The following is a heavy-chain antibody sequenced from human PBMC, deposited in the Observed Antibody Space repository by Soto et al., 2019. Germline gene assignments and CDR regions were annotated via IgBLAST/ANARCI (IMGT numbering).Heavy chain of an antibody. J-gene: IGHJ5*02. D-gene: IGHD5-12*01. CDR1: GFSFSTHG. Sequence: GGSLRLSCAASGFSFSTHGMHWVRQAPGKGLEWVAVISYDGSDKYYADSVKGRFTISRDNSKNTLYLQMNSLRAEDTAVYYCARDVGDGYRNFNWFDPWGQGTLVTVSS. V-gene: IGHV3-30*03. CDR2: ISYDGSDK. CDR3: ARDVGDGYRNFNWFDP.